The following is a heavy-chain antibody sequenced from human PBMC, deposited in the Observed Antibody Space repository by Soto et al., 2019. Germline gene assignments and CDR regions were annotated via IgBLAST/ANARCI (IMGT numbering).Heavy chain of an antibody. D-gene: IGHD1-26*01. V-gene: IGHV3-23*01. CDR2: ISGSGGST. CDR3: AREEGATAYFDY. Sequence: PGGSLRLSCAASGFTFSNYAVTWVRQAPGKGLEWVATISGSGGSTYYADSVKGRFTISRDNAKNTLYLQMNSLRAEDTAVYYCAREEGATAYFDYWGQGTLVTVSS. J-gene: IGHJ4*02. CDR1: GFTFSNYA.